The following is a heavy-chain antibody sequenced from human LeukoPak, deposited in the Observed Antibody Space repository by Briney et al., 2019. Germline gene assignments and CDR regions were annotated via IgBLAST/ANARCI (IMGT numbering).Heavy chain of an antibody. CDR3: ARTTEEYYGSGKFRRYYSYYYYMDV. V-gene: IGHV4-4*07. CDR2: IYTSGST. Sequence: SETLSLTCTVPGGSISSYYWSWIRQPAGKGLEWIGRIYTSGSTNYNPSLKSRVTMSVDTSKNQFSLKLRSVTAADTAVYYCARTTEEYYGSGKFRRYYSYYYYMDVWGKGTTATVSS. CDR1: GGSISSYY. D-gene: IGHD3-10*01. J-gene: IGHJ6*03.